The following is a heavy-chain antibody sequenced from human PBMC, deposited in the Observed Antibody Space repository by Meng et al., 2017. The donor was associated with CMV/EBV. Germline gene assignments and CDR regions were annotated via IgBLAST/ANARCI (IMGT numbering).Heavy chain of an antibody. CDR2: IYPGDSDT. D-gene: IGHD2-2*01. J-gene: IGHJ5*02. Sequence: GGFLRLSCKGSGYSFTSYWIGWVRQMPGKGLEWMGIIYPGDSDTRYSPSFQGQVTFSADKSISTAYLQWSSLKASDTAMYYCARSDCSSTSCYWFDPWGQGTLVTVSS. CDR1: GYSFTSYW. V-gene: IGHV5-51*01. CDR3: ARSDCSSTSCYWFDP.